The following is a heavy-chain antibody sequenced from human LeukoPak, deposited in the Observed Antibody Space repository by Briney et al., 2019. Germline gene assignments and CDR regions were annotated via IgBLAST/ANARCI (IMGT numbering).Heavy chain of an antibody. J-gene: IGHJ3*02. CDR3: ASVAGRGAFDI. V-gene: IGHV4-59*01. Sequence: SETLSLTCTVSGGSISSYYWSWIRQPPGKGLEWIGYIYYSGSTNYNPSLKSRVTISVDTSKNQFSLKLSSVTAADTAVYYCASVAGRGAFDIWGQGTMVTVSS. CDR2: IYYSGST. CDR1: GGSISSYY. D-gene: IGHD2-15*01.